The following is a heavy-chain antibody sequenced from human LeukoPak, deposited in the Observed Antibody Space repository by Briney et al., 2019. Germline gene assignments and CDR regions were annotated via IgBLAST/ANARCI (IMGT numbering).Heavy chain of an antibody. D-gene: IGHD3-10*01. CDR1: GYSFTSYW. Sequence: GESLKISCKGSGYSFTSYWISWVRQMPGKGLEWMGRIDPSDSYANYSPSFQGHVTVSADKSISTAYLQWSSLKASDTAMYYCARRDGSGTFNFDYWGQGTLVTVSS. CDR2: IDPSDSYA. CDR3: ARRDGSGTFNFDY. V-gene: IGHV5-10-1*01. J-gene: IGHJ4*02.